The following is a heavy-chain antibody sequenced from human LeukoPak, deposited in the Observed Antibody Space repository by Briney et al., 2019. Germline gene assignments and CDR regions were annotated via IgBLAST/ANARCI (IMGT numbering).Heavy chain of an antibody. CDR3: ARDLGWFPGDQYYYYGMDV. D-gene: IGHD3-3*01. CDR1: GFTFSSYA. J-gene: IGHJ6*02. CDR2: ISYDGSNK. V-gene: IGHV3-30-3*01. Sequence: HPWGSLRLSCAASGFTFSSYAMHWVRQAPGKGLEWVAVISYDGSNKYYADSVKGRFTISRDNSKNTLYLQMNSLRAEDTGVYYCARDLGWFPGDQYYYYGMDVWGQGTTVTGSS.